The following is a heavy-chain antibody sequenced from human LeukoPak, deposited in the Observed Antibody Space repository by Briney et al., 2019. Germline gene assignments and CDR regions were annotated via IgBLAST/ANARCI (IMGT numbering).Heavy chain of an antibody. Sequence: SETLSLTCAVHGGSFSGYYWSWIRQPPGKGLEWIGEINHSGSTNYNPSLKSRVTISVDTSKNQFSLKLSSVTAADTAVYYCARVWVRGSSWFPRGYFDYWGQGTLVTVSS. CDR3: ARVWVRGSSWFPRGYFDY. CDR1: GGSFSGYY. J-gene: IGHJ4*02. D-gene: IGHD6-13*01. V-gene: IGHV4-34*01. CDR2: INHSGST.